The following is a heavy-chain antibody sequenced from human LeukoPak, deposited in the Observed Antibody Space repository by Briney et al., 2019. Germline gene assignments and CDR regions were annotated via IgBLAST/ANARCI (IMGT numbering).Heavy chain of an antibody. CDR3: AKNSGYCSGGSCYSWDYYYYYMDV. D-gene: IGHD2-15*01. Sequence: GGSLRLSCAASGLTVSSNYMSWVRQAPGKGLEWLSVIYNGDMTYYADSVKGRFTISRDNSKNTLYLQMNNLRAEDTAVYYCAKNSGYCSGGSCYSWDYYYYYMDVWGKGTTVTVSS. CDR2: IYNGDMT. J-gene: IGHJ6*03. CDR1: GLTVSSNY. V-gene: IGHV3-66*01.